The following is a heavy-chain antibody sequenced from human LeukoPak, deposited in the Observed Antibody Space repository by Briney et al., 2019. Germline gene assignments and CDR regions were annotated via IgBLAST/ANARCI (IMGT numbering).Heavy chain of an antibody. V-gene: IGHV4-39*01. CDR2: SYYDGNT. Sequence: NTSETLSLTCSVFGGSISSSSHYWGWIRQSPGKGLEWIGRSYYDGNTYYGPSLKSRATISVDTSKNQYSLNLYSVTAADTAVYYSASIFVYYYEGRGYPIYFDYWGQGTLATVSS. J-gene: IGHJ4*02. CDR3: ASIFVYYYEGRGYPIYFDY. D-gene: IGHD3-22*01. CDR1: GGSISSSSHY.